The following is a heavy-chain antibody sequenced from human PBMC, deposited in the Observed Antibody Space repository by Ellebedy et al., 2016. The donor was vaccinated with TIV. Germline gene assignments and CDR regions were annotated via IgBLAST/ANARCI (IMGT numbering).Heavy chain of an antibody. CDR3: ARAIYSASYL. V-gene: IGHV3-7*01. D-gene: IGHD4-11*01. CDR1: EFTLTNYW. CDR2: INEDGTKK. J-gene: IGHJ2*01. Sequence: GESLNISCTASEFTLTNYWMTWVRQAPGKGLEWVANINEDGTKKHYVDSVKGRFTISRDNAGNSLYLQMNSLGAEDTAVYYCARAIYSASYLWGRGTLVTVSS.